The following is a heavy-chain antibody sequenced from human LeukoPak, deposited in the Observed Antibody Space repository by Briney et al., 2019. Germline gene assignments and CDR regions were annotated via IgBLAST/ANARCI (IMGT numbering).Heavy chain of an antibody. J-gene: IGHJ4*02. D-gene: IGHD3-10*01. CDR1: GFTLSSYG. Sequence: GGSLRLSCAASGFTLSSYGMHWVRQAPGKGLEWVAFIRYDGSNKYYADSVKGRFTISRDNSKNTLYLQMNSLRAEDTAVYYCAKDLGITMVRGVMGFDYWGQGTLVTVSS. V-gene: IGHV3-30*02. CDR2: IRYDGSNK. CDR3: AKDLGITMVRGVMGFDY.